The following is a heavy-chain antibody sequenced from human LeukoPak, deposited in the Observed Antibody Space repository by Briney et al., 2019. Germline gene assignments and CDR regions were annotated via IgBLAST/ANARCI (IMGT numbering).Heavy chain of an antibody. V-gene: IGHV1-69*04. CDR2: IIPIVNRV. Sequence: SVKVSCKASGGTFSNYAFNWVRQAPGHGLEWMGRIIPIVNRVNYAQKFQGRVTITADTSTSTAYMELSSLRSEDTAVYYCATGGPTRIFGVVTGFDYWGQGTLVTVSS. D-gene: IGHD3-3*02. CDR1: GGTFSNYA. CDR3: ATGGPTRIFGVVTGFDY. J-gene: IGHJ4*02.